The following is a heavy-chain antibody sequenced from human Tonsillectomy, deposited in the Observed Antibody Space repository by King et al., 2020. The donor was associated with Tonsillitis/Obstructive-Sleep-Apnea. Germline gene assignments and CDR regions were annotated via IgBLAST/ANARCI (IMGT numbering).Heavy chain of an antibody. CDR1: GFSLSTSGMC. CDR2: IDWDDDK. D-gene: IGHD5-18*01. J-gene: IGHJ3*02. CDR3: ARIKPRGYSNGPDDAFDI. V-gene: IGHV2-70*11. Sequence: VTLQESGPALVKPTQTLTLTCSFSGFSLSTSGMCVSWIRQPPGKALEWLARIDWDDDKYYSTSLKTRLTISKDTSKNQVVLTMTNMDPVDTATYYCARIKPRGYSNGPDDAFDIWGQGTMVTVSS.